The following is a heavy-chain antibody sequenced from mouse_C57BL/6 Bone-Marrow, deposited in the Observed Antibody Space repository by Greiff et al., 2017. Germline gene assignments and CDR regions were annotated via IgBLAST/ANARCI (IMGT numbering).Heavy chain of an antibody. D-gene: IGHD2-3*01. J-gene: IGHJ1*03. CDR2: ISSGGSYT. CDR3: ARHGGYCWYFDV. CDR1: GFTFSSYG. Sequence: EVKLVESGGDLVKPGGSLKLSCAASGFTFSSYGMSWVRQTPDKRLEWVATISSGGSYTYYPDSVKGRFTISRDNAKNTLYLQMSSLRSEDTAMYYCARHGGYCWYFDVWGTGTTVTVSS. V-gene: IGHV5-6*01.